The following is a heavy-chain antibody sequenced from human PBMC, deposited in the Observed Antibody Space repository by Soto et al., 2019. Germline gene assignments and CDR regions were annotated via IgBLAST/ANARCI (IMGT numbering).Heavy chain of an antibody. Sequence: QLQLQESGSGLVKPSQTLSLTCAVSGGSISSGGYSWSWIRQPPGKGLEWIGYIYHSGSTYYNPSLKSRVTISVDRSKNQFSLKLSSVTAADTAVYYCARVGSSSSPTFFDYWGQGTLVTVSS. J-gene: IGHJ4*02. CDR2: IYHSGST. CDR1: GGSISSGGYS. V-gene: IGHV4-30-2*01. CDR3: ARVGSSSSPTFFDY. D-gene: IGHD6-6*01.